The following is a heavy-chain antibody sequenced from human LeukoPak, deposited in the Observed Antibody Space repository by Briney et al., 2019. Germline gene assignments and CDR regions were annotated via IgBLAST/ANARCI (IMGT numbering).Heavy chain of an antibody. CDR2: ITSSSNSI. CDR1: GFNFSTYT. D-gene: IGHD3-22*01. CDR3: ARASSGYGFYSNY. J-gene: IGHJ4*02. Sequence: PGGSLRLSCAASGFNFSTYTMNWVRQAPGKGLEWLSYITSSSNSIYYADSVKGRFTISRDNAKNSLCLQMDSLRAEDTAVYYCARASSGYGFYSNYWGQGTLVTVSS. V-gene: IGHV3-48*01.